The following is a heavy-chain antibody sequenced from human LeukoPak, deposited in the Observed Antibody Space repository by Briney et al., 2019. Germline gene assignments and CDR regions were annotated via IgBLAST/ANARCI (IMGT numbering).Heavy chain of an antibody. J-gene: IGHJ3*02. CDR2: VNYDGRT. CDR1: GGSFSGYY. D-gene: IGHD3-9*01. V-gene: IGHV4-34*01. CDR3: AREILTGHYTFDI. Sequence: KPSETLSLTCAVYGGSFSGYYWSWIRQPPGKGLEWIGEVNYDGRTNYNPSLMSRATVSVDTSKNQFSLKLSSVTAADTAVYYCAREILTGHYTFDIWGQGTMVTVSS.